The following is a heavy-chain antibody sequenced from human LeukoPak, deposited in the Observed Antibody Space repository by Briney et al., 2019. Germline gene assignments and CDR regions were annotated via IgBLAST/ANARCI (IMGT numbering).Heavy chain of an antibody. V-gene: IGHV3-23*01. CDR3: AKDQPPFAWFGEFHYYYGMDV. J-gene: IGHJ6*02. D-gene: IGHD3-10*01. CDR2: ISGSGGST. CDR1: GFTFNIYA. Sequence: GGSLRLSCAASGFTFNIYAMTWVRQAPGKGLEWVSGISGSGGSTYYADSVKGRCTISRDNSKNTVYLQMNSLRAEDTAVYYCAKDQPPFAWFGEFHYYYGMDVWGQGTTVTVSS.